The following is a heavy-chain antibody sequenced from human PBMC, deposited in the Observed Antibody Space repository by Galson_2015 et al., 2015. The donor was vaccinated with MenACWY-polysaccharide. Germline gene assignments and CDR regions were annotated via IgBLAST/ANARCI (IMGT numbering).Heavy chain of an antibody. D-gene: IGHD3-16*01. J-gene: IGHJ3*01. V-gene: IGHV2-5*02. CDR1: GFSLITKGVG. CDR3: AHVMITFGGVIGDYAFDV. Sequence: PALVKPTQTLTLTFTCSGFSLITKGVGVGWIRQPPGKALEWLAVIYWDGDNRHSPSLRSRLTVTKDTSKNQVVLTMTNIDPVDTATYYCAHVMITFGGVIGDYAFDVWGQGTMVTVSS. CDR2: IYWDGDN.